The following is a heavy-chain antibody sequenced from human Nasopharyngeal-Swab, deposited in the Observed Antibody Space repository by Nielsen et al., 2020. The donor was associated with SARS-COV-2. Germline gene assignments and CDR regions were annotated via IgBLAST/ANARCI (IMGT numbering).Heavy chain of an antibody. V-gene: IGHV5-10-1*01. CDR3: ARHLPVQQLVDY. CDR1: GYSFTSYW. CDR2: IDPRDSYT. Sequence: GGSLRLSCKGSGYSFTSYWISWVRQMPGKGLEWMGRIDPRDSYTNYSPSFQGHVTISADKSISTAYLQWSSLKASDTAMYYCARHLPVQQLVDYWGQGTLVTVSS. D-gene: IGHD6-13*01. J-gene: IGHJ4*02.